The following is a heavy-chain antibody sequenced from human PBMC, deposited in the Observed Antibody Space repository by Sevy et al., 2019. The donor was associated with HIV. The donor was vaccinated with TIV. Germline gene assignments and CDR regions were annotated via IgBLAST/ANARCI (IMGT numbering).Heavy chain of an antibody. CDR1: GYTFTSYY. CDR2: TNPSGGST. CDR3: ARPARTIAVAGPYPDPSFDY. Sequence: ASVKVSCKASGYTFTSYYMHWVRQAPGQGLEWMGITNPSGGSTSYAQKFQGRVTMTRDTSTSTVYMELSSLRSEDTAVYYCARPARTIAVAGPYPDPSFDYWGQGTLVTVSS. V-gene: IGHV1-46*03. J-gene: IGHJ4*02. D-gene: IGHD6-19*01.